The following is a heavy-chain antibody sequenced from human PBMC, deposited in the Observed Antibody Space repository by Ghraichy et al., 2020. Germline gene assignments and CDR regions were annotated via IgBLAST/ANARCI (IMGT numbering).Heavy chain of an antibody. J-gene: IGHJ4*02. D-gene: IGHD3-10*01. Sequence: GGSLRLSCAASGFTISGNAMTWVRQGTGKGLEWGSTIHEAGGSRTYADSVKGRFTISIDYSKNMLYVQMNSLRAEYTAVYYCAKERGSKYFNRFKDDWGQGTLVTVSS. V-gene: IGHV3-23*01. CDR2: IHEAGGSR. CDR1: GFTISGNA. CDR3: AKERGSKYFNRFKDD.